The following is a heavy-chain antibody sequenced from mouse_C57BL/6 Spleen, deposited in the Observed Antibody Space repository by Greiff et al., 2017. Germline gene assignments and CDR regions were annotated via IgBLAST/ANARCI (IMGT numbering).Heavy chain of an antibody. D-gene: IGHD2-4*01. Sequence: VKLLESGPELVKPGASVKISCKASGYAFSSSWMNWVKQRPGKGLEWIGRIYPGDGDTNYNGKFKGKATLTADKSSSTAYMQLSSLTSEDSAVYFCARFYDYDGDDGFAYWGQGTLVTVSA. J-gene: IGHJ3*01. CDR3: ARFYDYDGDDGFAY. CDR1: GYAFSSSW. V-gene: IGHV1-82*01. CDR2: IYPGDGDT.